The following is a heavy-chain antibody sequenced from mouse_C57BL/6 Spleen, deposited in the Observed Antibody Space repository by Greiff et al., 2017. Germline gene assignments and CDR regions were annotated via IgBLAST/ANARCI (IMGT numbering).Heavy chain of an antibody. CDR2: ISDGGSYT. D-gene: IGHD1-1*01. Sequence: EVMLVESGGGLVKPGGSLKLSCAASGFTFSSYAMSWVRQTPEKRLEWVATISDGGSYTYYPDNVKGRFTISRDNAKNHLYLQMSHLKSEDTAMYYCAREVITTVVATGYFDVWGTGTTVTVSS. CDR3: AREVITTVVATGYFDV. CDR1: GFTFSSYA. V-gene: IGHV5-4*01. J-gene: IGHJ1*03.